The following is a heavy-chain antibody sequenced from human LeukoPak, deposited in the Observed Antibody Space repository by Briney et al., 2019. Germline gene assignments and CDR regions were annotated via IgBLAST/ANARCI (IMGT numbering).Heavy chain of an antibody. J-gene: IGHJ3*02. CDR1: GGSISSNNYY. V-gene: IGHV4-39*07. D-gene: IGHD3-3*02. CDR3: ARSSPFRGAFDI. CDR2: INHSGST. Sequence: SETLSLTCTVSGGSISSNNYYWSWIRQPPGKGLEWIGEINHSGSTNYNPSLKSRVTISVDTSKNQFSLKLSSVTAADTAVYYCARSSPFRGAFDIWGQGTMVTVSS.